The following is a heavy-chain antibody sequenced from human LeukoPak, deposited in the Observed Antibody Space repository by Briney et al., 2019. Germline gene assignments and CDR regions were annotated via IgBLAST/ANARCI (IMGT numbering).Heavy chain of an antibody. Sequence: GGSLRLSCAASGFTFSSYGMHWVRQAPGKGLEWVAVIWYDGSNKYYADSVKGRFTISRDNSKNTLYLQMNSLRAEDTAVYYCAKYCGSTSCYGGLDYWGQGTLVTVSS. J-gene: IGHJ4*02. CDR1: GFTFSSYG. CDR3: AKYCGSTSCYGGLDY. CDR2: IWYDGSNK. V-gene: IGHV3-33*06. D-gene: IGHD2-2*01.